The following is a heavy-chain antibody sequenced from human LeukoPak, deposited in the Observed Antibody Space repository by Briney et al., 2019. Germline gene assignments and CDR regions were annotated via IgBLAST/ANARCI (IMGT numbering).Heavy chain of an antibody. D-gene: IGHD2-2*01. Sequence: ASVKVSCKASGYTFTSYGISWVRQAPGQGLEWMGWISAYNGDTNYAQKLQGRVTMTTDTSTSTAYMELSRLRSDDTAVYYCARHGEYQLLLDWYFDLWGRGTLVTVSS. CDR1: GYTFTSYG. CDR2: ISAYNGDT. V-gene: IGHV1-18*01. J-gene: IGHJ2*01. CDR3: ARHGEYQLLLDWYFDL.